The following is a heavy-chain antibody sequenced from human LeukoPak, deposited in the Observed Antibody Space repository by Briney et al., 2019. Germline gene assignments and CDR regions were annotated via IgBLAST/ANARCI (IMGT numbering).Heavy chain of an antibody. J-gene: IGHJ4*02. CDR1: GGSFSGYY. D-gene: IGHD3-16*01. CDR3: ARGFGRFDY. V-gene: IGHV4-34*01. Sequence: SETLSLTCAVYGGSFSGYYWSWIRQPPGKGLEWIGEINHSGSTNYNPSLKSRVTISVDTSKNQFSLKLSSVTAADTAVYYCARGFGRFDYWGQGTLVTVSS. CDR2: INHSGST.